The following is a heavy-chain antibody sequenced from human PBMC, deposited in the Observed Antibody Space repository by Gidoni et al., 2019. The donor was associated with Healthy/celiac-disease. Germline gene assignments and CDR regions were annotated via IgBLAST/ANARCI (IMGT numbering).Heavy chain of an antibody. J-gene: IGHJ4*02. CDR3: ARRKYCGGDCYPLDY. CDR2: IDPSDSYT. V-gene: IGHV5-10-1*01. D-gene: IGHD2-21*02. Sequence: EVQLVQSGAEVKKHGESLRISCKGSGYSFDSYWISWVRQMPGKGLEWMGRIDPSDSYTNYSPSFQGHVTISADKSISTAYLQWSSLKASDTAMYYCARRKYCGGDCYPLDYWGQGTLVTVSS. CDR1: GYSFDSYW.